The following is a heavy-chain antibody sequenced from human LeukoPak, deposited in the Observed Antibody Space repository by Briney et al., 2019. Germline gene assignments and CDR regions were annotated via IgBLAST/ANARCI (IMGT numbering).Heavy chain of an antibody. CDR1: GFTFSTYS. D-gene: IGHD3-10*01. V-gene: IGHV3-30*02. Sequence: GGSLRLSCAASGFTFSTYSMNWVRQAPGKGLEWVAFIRYDGSNKYYADSVKGRFTISRDNSKNTLYLQMNSLRAEDTAVYYCAKDWYYYGSGIDYWGQGTLVTVSS. J-gene: IGHJ4*02. CDR2: IRYDGSNK. CDR3: AKDWYYYGSGIDY.